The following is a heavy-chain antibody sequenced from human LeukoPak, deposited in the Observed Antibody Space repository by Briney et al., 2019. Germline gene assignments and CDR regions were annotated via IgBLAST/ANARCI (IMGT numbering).Heavy chain of an antibody. CDR3: VVLFRRGSGSYYIDY. CDR1: GFTFSDYY. J-gene: IGHJ4*02. V-gene: IGHV3-11*06. Sequence: GGSLRLSCAASGFTFSDYYMSWIRQAPGKGLEWVSYISSASSYTNYADSVKGRFTISRDNAKNSLYLQMNSLRGEDTAAYYCVVLFRRGSGSYYIDYWGQGTLVTVSS. D-gene: IGHD3-10*01. CDR2: ISSASSYT.